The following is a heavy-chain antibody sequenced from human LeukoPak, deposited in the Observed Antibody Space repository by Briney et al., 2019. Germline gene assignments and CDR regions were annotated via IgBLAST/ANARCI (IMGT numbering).Heavy chain of an antibody. CDR3: ARGQWLQSDYYMDV. Sequence: TGGSLRLSCAASGFTFSSYSMNWVRQAPGKELEWVSFISSSSSYIYYADSMKGRFTISRDNAKNSLYLQMNSLRAEDTAVYYCARGQWLQSDYYMDVWGKGTTVTVSS. CDR2: ISSSSSYI. J-gene: IGHJ6*03. D-gene: IGHD5-18*01. V-gene: IGHV3-21*01. CDR1: GFTFSSYS.